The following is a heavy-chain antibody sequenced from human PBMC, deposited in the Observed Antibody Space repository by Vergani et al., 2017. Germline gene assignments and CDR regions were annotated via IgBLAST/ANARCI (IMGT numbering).Heavy chain of an antibody. Sequence: QVQLVESGGGVVQPGRSLRLSCAASGFTFSSYGMHWVRQAPGKGLEWVAVISYDGSNKYYADSVKGRFTISRDNSKNTLYLQMNSLRAEDTAVYYCAKVSIRLVPTTWFDYWGQGTLVTVSS. V-gene: IGHV3-30*18. D-gene: IGHD6-6*01. CDR2: ISYDGSNK. CDR1: GFTFSSYG. J-gene: IGHJ4*02. CDR3: AKVSIRLVPTTWFDY.